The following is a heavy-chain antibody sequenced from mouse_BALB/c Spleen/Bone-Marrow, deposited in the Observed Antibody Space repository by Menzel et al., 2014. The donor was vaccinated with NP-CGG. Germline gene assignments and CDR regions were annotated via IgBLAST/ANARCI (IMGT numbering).Heavy chain of an antibody. CDR1: GFNIKDYY. V-gene: IGHV14-1*02. CDR2: IDPENGNT. CDR3: ASYYGSSYDYFDY. J-gene: IGHJ2*01. Sequence: EVQLQESGAELVRPGALVKLSCKASGFNIKDYYMHWVKQRPEQGLEWIGWIDPENGNTIYDPKFQGKASLTADTFSNTAYLQLSSLTSEDTAVYYCASYYGSSYDYFDYWGQGTTLTVSS. D-gene: IGHD1-1*01.